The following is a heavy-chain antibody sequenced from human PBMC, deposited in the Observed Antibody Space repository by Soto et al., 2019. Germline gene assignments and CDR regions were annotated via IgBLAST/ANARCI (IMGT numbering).Heavy chain of an antibody. CDR3: VGAPPMLT. D-gene: IGHD2-2*01. V-gene: IGHV4-31*01. CDR1: GGSISSGCYY. Sequence: QVQLQESGPGLVKPSQTLSLPCTVSGGSISSGCYYWSWIRQHPGKGLEWIGYIYYSGSSYYNPSLKIPVTITVDTSQNQFALKLSAGPAADTAVSYCVGAPPMLTWGQGTLITVSS. J-gene: IGHJ5*02. CDR2: IYYSGSS.